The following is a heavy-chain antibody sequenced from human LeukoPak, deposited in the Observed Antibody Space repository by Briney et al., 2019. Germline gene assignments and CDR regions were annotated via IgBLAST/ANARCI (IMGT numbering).Heavy chain of an antibody. V-gene: IGHV1-2*02. CDR2: INPNSGGT. J-gene: IGHJ4*02. D-gene: IGHD3-10*01. Sequence: ASVKVSCKASGYTFTGYYMHWVRQAPGQGLEWMGWINPNSGGTNYAQKFQGRVTMTRDTSISTAYMELSRLRSDDTAVYYCAREAVSNTLVRGVIPYFDYWGQGTLVTVSS. CDR1: GYTFTGYY. CDR3: AREAVSNTLVRGVIPYFDY.